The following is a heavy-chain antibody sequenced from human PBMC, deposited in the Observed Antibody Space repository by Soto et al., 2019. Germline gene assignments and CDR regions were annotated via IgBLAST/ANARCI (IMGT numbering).Heavy chain of an antibody. V-gene: IGHV3-21*01. CDR2: ISSSSSYI. D-gene: IGHD7-27*01. CDR3: ARPWGHYYYYYYMDV. CDR1: GFTFSSYS. J-gene: IGHJ6*03. Sequence: EVQLVGSGGGLVKPGGSLRLSCAASGFTFSSYSMNWVRQAPGKGLEWVSSISSSSSYIYYADSVKGRFTISRDNAKNSLYLQMNSLRAEDTAVYYCARPWGHYYYYYYMDVWGKGTTVTVSS.